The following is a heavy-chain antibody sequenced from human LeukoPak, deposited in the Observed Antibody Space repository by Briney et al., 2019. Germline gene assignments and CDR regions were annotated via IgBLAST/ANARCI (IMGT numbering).Heavy chain of an antibody. J-gene: IGHJ4*02. CDR2: IYYSGST. V-gene: IGHV4-59*11. CDR1: GGSISSHY. Sequence: SETLSLTCTVSGGSISSHYWSWIRQPPGKGLEWIGYIYYSGSTNYNPSLKSRVTISVDTSKNQFSLKLSSVTAADTAVYYCARAPLRWPFDYWGQGTLVTVSS. D-gene: IGHD4-23*01. CDR3: ARAPLRWPFDY.